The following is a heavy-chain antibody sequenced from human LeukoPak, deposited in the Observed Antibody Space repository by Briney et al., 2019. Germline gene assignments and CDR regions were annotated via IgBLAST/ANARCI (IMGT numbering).Heavy chain of an antibody. V-gene: IGHV4-39*07. CDR3: ARGYDNFAY. CDR2: IHYSGST. J-gene: IGHJ4*02. Sequence: NSSETLSLTCTVSGGSISSSSYYWGWIRQPPGKGLEWIGTIHYSGSTYYNPSLKSRVTISVDTSQNQFSLKLSSVTAADTAVYYCARGYDNFAYWGQGTLVTVSS. D-gene: IGHD3-9*01. CDR1: GGSISSSSYY.